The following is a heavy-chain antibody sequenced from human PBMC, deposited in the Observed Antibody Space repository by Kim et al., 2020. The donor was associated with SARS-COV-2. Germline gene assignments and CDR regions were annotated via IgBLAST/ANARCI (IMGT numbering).Heavy chain of an antibody. CDR3: AREAVVGGFGELLSVYFDY. J-gene: IGHJ4*02. V-gene: IGHV4-38-2*02. D-gene: IGHD3-10*01. CDR1: GYSISSGYY. Sequence: SETLSLTCTVSGYSISSGYYWGWIRQPPGKGLEWIGSIYHSGSTYYNPSLKSRVTISVDTSKNQFSLKLSSVTAADTAVYYCAREAVVGGFGELLSVYFDYWGQGTLVTVSS. CDR2: IYHSGST.